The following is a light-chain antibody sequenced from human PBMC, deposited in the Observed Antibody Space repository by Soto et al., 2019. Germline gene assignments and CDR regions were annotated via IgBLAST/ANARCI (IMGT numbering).Light chain of an antibody. V-gene: IGKV3-20*01. CDR1: QSVSSSY. CDR2: GAS. Sequence: EIVLTQSPGTLSLSPGERATLSRRASQSVSSSYLAWYQQKPGQPPRLLIYGASSRATGIPDRFSGSGSGTDFTLTITRLEPEDFAVYYCQHYRTSFGGGTKVEIK. J-gene: IGKJ4*01. CDR3: QHYRTS.